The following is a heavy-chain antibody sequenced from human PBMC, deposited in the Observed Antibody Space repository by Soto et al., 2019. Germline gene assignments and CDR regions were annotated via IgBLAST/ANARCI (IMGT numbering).Heavy chain of an antibody. V-gene: IGHV5-51*01. CDR1: GYNFTSYW. Sequence: PGESLKISCNGSGYNFTSYWICWVRQMPGKGLEWMGIIYPGDSDTRYSPSFQGQVTISADKSISTAFLQWSSLRASDTAMFYCARTYYYDSSDYYPFDFWGQGTLVTVSS. D-gene: IGHD3-22*01. CDR3: ARTYYYDSSDYYPFDF. CDR2: IYPGDSDT. J-gene: IGHJ4*02.